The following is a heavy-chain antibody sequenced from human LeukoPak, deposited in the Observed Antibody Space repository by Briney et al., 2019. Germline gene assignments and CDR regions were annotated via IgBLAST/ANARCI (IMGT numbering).Heavy chain of an antibody. CDR3: AKVTYGDYGVDY. D-gene: IGHD4-17*01. J-gene: IGHJ4*02. CDR1: GFTFSSYA. CDR2: ISGGGGST. V-gene: IGHV3-23*01. Sequence: GGSLRLSCAASGFTFSSYAMSWVRQAPGKGLEWVSAISGGGGSTYYADSEKGRFTISRDNSKNTLYLQMNSLRAEDTAVYYCAKVTYGDYGVDYWGQGALVTVSS.